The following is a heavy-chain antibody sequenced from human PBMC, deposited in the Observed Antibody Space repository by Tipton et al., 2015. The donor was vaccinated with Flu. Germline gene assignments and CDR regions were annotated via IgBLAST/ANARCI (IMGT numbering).Heavy chain of an antibody. V-gene: IGHV4-59*11. D-gene: IGHD4-17*01. CDR1: GGSISSHY. J-gene: IGHJ6*02. CDR3: ARDHGNYGNGMDV. CDR2: LSYSGST. Sequence: TLSLTCTVSGGSISSHYWSWIRQPPGKGLEWIGYLSYSGSTNYKPSLKSRVTISVDTSKNQFSLKLSSVTAADTAVYYCARDHGNYGNGMDVWGQGP.